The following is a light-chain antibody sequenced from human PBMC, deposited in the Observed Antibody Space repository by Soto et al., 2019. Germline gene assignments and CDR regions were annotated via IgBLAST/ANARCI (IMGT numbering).Light chain of an antibody. Sequence: QSVLTQPASVSGTPGQSITISCTGSNSDVGIYDFVSWYQHHPGRAPKLIVSEVSHRPSGVSNRFSGSKSGNTASLTISGLQTEDEADYYCCSYTGATTAYVFGTGTKVTVL. CDR1: NSDVGIYDF. CDR3: CSYTGATTAYV. CDR2: EVS. V-gene: IGLV2-14*01. J-gene: IGLJ1*01.